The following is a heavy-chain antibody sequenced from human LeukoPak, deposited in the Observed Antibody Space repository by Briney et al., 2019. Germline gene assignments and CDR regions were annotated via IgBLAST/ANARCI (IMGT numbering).Heavy chain of an antibody. CDR3: ARVVADSSGWETLDC. Sequence: ASVKVSCKGSGYTFTSYYMHWVRQAPGQGLEWMGIINPSGGSTSYAQRFQGRVTMTRDTSTSTVYMELSSLRSEDTAVYYCARVVADSSGWETLDCWGQGTLVTVSS. CDR1: GYTFTSYY. V-gene: IGHV1-46*01. CDR2: INPSGGST. D-gene: IGHD6-19*01. J-gene: IGHJ4*02.